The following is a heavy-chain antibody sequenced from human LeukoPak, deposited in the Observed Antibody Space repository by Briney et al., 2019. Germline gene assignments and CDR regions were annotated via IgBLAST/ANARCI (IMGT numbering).Heavy chain of an antibody. CDR3: AKDNEAVVAATGDY. D-gene: IGHD2-15*01. Sequence: GGSLRLSCAASGFTFSSYAMSWVHQAPGKGLEWVSVISGSGGSTYYADSVKGRFTISRDNSKNTLYLQMNSLRAEDTAVYYCAKDNEAVVAATGDYWGQGTLVTVSS. CDR2: ISGSGGST. J-gene: IGHJ4*02. V-gene: IGHV3-23*01. CDR1: GFTFSSYA.